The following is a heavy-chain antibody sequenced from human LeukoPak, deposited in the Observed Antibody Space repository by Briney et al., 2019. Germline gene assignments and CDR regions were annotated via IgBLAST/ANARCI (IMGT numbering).Heavy chain of an antibody. D-gene: IGHD3-9*01. CDR2: IYYSGST. CDR1: DGSISSSNYY. Sequence: SETLSLTCTISDGSISSSNYYWGWIRQPPGKGLEWIGTIYYSGSTSYNPSLKSRVTISVNTSKNQFSLKLSSVTAADTAVYYCARDSRDILTGYENWFDPWGQGTLVTVSS. V-gene: IGHV4-39*07. CDR3: ARDSRDILTGYENWFDP. J-gene: IGHJ5*02.